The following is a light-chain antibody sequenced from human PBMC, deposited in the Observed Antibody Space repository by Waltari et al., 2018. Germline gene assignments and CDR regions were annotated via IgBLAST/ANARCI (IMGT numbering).Light chain of an antibody. CDR2: GQN. CDR1: SLRSLS. J-gene: IGLJ3*02. V-gene: IGLV3-19*01. Sequence: SSELTQDPAVSVALRQTVTITCQGDSLRSLSASWYQQRPRQAPLLVIYGQNVQPSGIPDRFSGSTSGNTAALTITGAQAEDEADYYCYSRDSTTNHPLFGGGTKLTVL. CDR3: YSRDSTTNHPL.